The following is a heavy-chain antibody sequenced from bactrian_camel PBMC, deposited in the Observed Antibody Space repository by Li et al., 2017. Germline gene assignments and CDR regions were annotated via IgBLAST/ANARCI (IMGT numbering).Heavy chain of an antibody. J-gene: IGHJ4*01. V-gene: IGHV3S1*01. Sequence: HVQLVESGGGSVQAGESRRLSCVTSGYTSTTSCVAWVRQAPGKGLEWVSRVTDGSNYTTYADFARGRFTISQDKDNAKNTVYLQMNSLKCEDTALYYCATGYNYWGQGTQVTVS. CDR2: VTDGSNYT. CDR3: ATGYNY. CDR1: GYTSTTSC.